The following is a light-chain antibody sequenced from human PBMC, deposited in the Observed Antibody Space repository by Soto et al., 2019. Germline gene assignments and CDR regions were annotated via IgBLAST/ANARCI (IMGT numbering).Light chain of an antibody. CDR1: QRISGW. CDR2: DVS. Sequence: DIQVTQSPPTLSSYLWDTVTITCRASQRISGWLAWHQQKPGKAPKLLIYDVSALKRGVPPRFSGSGSGTEFTLTISSLQPEDFATYYCQQYDSFSVTFGQGTKVDIK. V-gene: IGKV1-5*01. J-gene: IGKJ1*01. CDR3: QQYDSFSVT.